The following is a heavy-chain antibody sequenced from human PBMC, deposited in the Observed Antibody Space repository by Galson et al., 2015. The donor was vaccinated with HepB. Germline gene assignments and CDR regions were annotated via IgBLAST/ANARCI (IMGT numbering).Heavy chain of an antibody. CDR2: IVGGGDIT. Sequence: SLRLSCAASGFSFGNFAMSWVRQAPGKGLEWVSGIVGGGDITFYAGSVKGRFTISRDNYHNTLSLQMNNLRADDTAVYFCAKFEGMTYGLWFFDHWGRGTLVTVSS. J-gene: IGHJ4*02. CDR1: GFSFGNFA. CDR3: AKFEGMTYGLWFFDH. D-gene: IGHD2-21*01. V-gene: IGHV3-23*01.